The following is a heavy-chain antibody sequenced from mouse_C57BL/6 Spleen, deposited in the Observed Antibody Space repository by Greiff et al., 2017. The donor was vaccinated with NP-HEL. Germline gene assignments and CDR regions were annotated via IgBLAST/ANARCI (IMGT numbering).Heavy chain of an antibody. CDR3: ARERTTVATNFDY. J-gene: IGHJ2*01. CDR1: GYTFTSYW. Sequence: QVQLQQSGAELVKPGASVKMSCKASGYTFTSYWITWVKQRPGQGLEWIGDIYPGSGSTNYNEKFKSKATLTVDTSSSTAYMQLSSLTSEDSAVYYCARERTTVATNFDYWGQGTTLTVSS. CDR2: IYPGSGST. D-gene: IGHD1-1*01. V-gene: IGHV1-55*01.